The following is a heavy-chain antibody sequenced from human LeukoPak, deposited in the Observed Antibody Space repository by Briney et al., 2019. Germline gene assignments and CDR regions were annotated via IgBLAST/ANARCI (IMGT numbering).Heavy chain of an antibody. D-gene: IGHD1-26*01. V-gene: IGHV3-23*01. CDR1: GFTMSNYG. J-gene: IGHJ3*02. Sequence: GGSLRLSCAASGFTMSNYGVSWVRQAPGKGLEWVSAITGSGGSTYYADSVKGRFTISRDNSKNTLYLQMNSLRAEDTAVYYCAKAQVGAILHAFDIWGQGTMVTVSS. CDR3: AKAQVGAILHAFDI. CDR2: ITGSGGST.